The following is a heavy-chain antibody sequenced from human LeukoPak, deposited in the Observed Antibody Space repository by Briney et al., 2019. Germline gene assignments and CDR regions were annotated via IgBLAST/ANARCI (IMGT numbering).Heavy chain of an antibody. V-gene: IGHV4-39*01. J-gene: IGHJ4*02. CDR2: IYYSGST. D-gene: IGHD2-21*01. Sequence: SETLSLTCTVSGGSISRSSYYWGWVRQPPGKGLDWIGSIYYSGSTYYNPSLKSRVTLSVDTSKNHFSLKLTSVTAADTAVYYCARRIPTFFFDYWGQGTLVTVSS. CDR3: ARRIPTFFFDY. CDR1: GGSISRSSYY.